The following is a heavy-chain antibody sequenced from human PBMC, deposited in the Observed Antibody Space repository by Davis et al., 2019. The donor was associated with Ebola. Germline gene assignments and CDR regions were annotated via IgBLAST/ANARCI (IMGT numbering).Heavy chain of an antibody. CDR1: GGSFSGYY. D-gene: IGHD3-10*01. Sequence: SETLSLTCAVYGGSFSGYYWSWIRQPPGKGLEWIGEINHSGSTNYNPSLKSRVAISVDTSQNQFSLKLSSVTAAGTAVYYCARGLRATRYGSGSRYYDYGMDVWGQGTTVTVSS. J-gene: IGHJ6*02. CDR2: INHSGST. CDR3: ARGLRATRYGSGSRYYDYGMDV. V-gene: IGHV4-34*01.